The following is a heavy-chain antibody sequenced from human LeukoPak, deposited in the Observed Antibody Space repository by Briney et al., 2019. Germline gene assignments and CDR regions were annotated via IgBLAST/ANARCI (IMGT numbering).Heavy chain of an antibody. J-gene: IGHJ5*02. CDR2: IAGSRSDV. V-gene: IGHV3-21*05. CDR1: GFSFSSYA. Sequence: GGSLRLSCAASGFSFSSYAINWVRQAPGTGLEWISYIAGSRSDVHYAASVWGRFTISRDNAKNSLYLQMNSLTAEDTAVYYCARSDFWSGYSHNNWFDPWGQGTLVTVSS. D-gene: IGHD3-3*01. CDR3: ARSDFWSGYSHNNWFDP.